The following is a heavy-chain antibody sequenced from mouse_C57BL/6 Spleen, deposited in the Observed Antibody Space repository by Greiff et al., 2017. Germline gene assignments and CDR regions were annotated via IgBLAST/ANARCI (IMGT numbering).Heavy chain of an antibody. CDR3: ARSEYSNFYFDY. CDR1: GYTFTSYW. CDR2: IDPSDSYT. Sequence: QVQLQQPGAELVRPGTSVKLSCKASGYTFTSYWMHWVKQRPGQGLEWIGVIDPSDSYTNYNQKFKGKATLTVDTSSSTAYMQLSSLTSEDSAVYYCARSEYSNFYFDYWGQGTTLTVSS. J-gene: IGHJ2*01. D-gene: IGHD2-5*01. V-gene: IGHV1-59*01.